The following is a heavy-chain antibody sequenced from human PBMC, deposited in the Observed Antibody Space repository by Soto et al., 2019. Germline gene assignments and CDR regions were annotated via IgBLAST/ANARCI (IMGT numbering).Heavy chain of an antibody. D-gene: IGHD6-6*01. J-gene: IGHJ6*03. CDR1: GGTFSSYT. V-gene: IGHV1-69*02. CDR3: ASLSSSSSYHYYYMDV. CDR2: IILILGIA. Sequence: ASVKVSCKASGGTFSSYTISWVRQAPGQGLEWMGRIILILGIANYAQKFQGRVTITADKSTSTAYMELSSLRSEDTAVYYCASLSSSSSYHYYYMDVWGKGTTVTVSS.